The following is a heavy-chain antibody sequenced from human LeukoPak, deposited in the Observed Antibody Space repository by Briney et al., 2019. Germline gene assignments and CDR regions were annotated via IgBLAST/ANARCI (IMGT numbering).Heavy chain of an antibody. Sequence: SETLSLTCTVSGVSISSSSYYWGWIRQPPGKGLEWIGSIYYSGSTYYNPSLKSRVTISVDTSKNQFSLKLSSVTAADTAVYYCARRRDYPYWYFDLWGRGTLVTVSS. CDR1: GVSISSSSYY. CDR3: ARRRDYPYWYFDL. V-gene: IGHV4-39*01. D-gene: IGHD4-11*01. CDR2: IYYSGST. J-gene: IGHJ2*01.